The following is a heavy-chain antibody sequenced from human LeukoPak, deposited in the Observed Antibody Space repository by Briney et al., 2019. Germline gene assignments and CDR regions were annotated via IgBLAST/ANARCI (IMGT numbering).Heavy chain of an antibody. V-gene: IGHV1-18*01. CDR1: GYTFTSYG. CDR2: ISAYNGNT. D-gene: IGHD6-13*01. Sequence: ASVKVSCKASGYTFTSYGISWVRQAPGQGLEWMGWISAYNGNTNYAQKLQGRVTMTTDTSTSTAYMELRSLRSDDTAVYYCARQGSSSWYLDNWFDPWGQGTLVTVSS. CDR3: ARQGSSSWYLDNWFDP. J-gene: IGHJ5*02.